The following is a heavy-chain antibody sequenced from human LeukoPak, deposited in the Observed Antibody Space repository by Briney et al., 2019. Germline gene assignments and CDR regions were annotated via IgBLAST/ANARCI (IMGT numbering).Heavy chain of an antibody. V-gene: IGHV4-59*01. J-gene: IGHJ4*02. CDR2: IYYSGST. CDR3: ARSQDGYNYNY. D-gene: IGHD5-24*01. CDR1: GGSISSYY. Sequence: SETLPLTCTVSGGSISSYYWSWIRQPPGKGLEWIGYIYYSGSTNYNPSLKSRVTISVDTSKNQFSLKLSSVTAADTAVYYCARSQDGYNYNYWGQGTLVTVSS.